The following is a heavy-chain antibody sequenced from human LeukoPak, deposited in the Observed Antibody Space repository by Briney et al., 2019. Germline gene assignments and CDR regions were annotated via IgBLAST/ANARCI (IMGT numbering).Heavy chain of an antibody. V-gene: IGHV4-61*02. Sequence: SQTLSLTCTVSGGSINSGSYYWSWIRQPAGKGLEWIGRIYTSGSTNYNPSLKSRVTISVDTSKNQFSLKLSSVTAADTAVYYCARGANNWFDPWGQGTLVTVSS. J-gene: IGHJ5*02. CDR3: ARGANNWFDP. CDR1: GGSINSGSYY. CDR2: IYTSGST.